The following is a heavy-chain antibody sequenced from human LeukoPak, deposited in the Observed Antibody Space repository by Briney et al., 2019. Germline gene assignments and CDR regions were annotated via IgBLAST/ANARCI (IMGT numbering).Heavy chain of an antibody. J-gene: IGHJ4*02. CDR3: AKDASIGKYCTNGVCSPFDY. D-gene: IGHD2-8*01. V-gene: IGHV3-23*01. CDR1: GFTFSSYA. CDR2: ISDSGDYT. Sequence: GGSLTLSCAGSGFTFSSYAMSWVRQAPGQGLEWVSVISDSGDYTSYADSVRGRFTISRDNSRNTLYLQMISLRPEDTAVYYCAKDASIGKYCTNGVCSPFDYWGQGTLVTVSS.